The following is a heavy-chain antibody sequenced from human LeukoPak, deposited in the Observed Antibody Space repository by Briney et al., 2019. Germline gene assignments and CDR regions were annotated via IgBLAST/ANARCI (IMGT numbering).Heavy chain of an antibody. Sequence: SETLSLTCTVSGGSISSYYWSWIRQPAGKGLEWIGRIYTSGSTNYNPSPKSRVTMSVDTSKNQFSLKLSSVTAADTAVYYCARTPASSRSWKYFDYWGQGTLVTVSS. CDR1: GGSISSYY. J-gene: IGHJ4*02. V-gene: IGHV4-4*07. D-gene: IGHD6-13*01. CDR2: IYTSGST. CDR3: ARTPASSRSWKYFDY.